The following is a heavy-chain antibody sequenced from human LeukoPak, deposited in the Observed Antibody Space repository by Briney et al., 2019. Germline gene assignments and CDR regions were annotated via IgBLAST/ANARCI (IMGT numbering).Heavy chain of an antibody. J-gene: IGHJ4*02. V-gene: IGHV3-33*01. D-gene: IGHD5-12*01. CDR1: GFTFSSYG. CDR2: IWYVGSNK. CDR3: ARDQSGYDFGFDY. Sequence: GGSLRLSCAASGFTFSSYGMHWVRQAPGKGLEWVAVIWYVGSNKYYADSVKGLFTISRDNSENTLYLQMNSLRAEDTAVYYCARDQSGYDFGFDYWGQGTLVTVSS.